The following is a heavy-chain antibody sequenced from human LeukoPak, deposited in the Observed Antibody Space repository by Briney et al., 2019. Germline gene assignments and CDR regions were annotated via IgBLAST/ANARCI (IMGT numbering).Heavy chain of an antibody. CDR3: ARAELLWSPGIYY. J-gene: IGHJ4*02. V-gene: IGHV4-59*01. D-gene: IGHD3-10*01. CDR2: IYHSGSN. CDR1: GGAISSDY. Sequence: TSETPSLTCTVSGGAISSDYWSSSREPPGKGLEWIGYIYHSGSNNYPPSHKSRLTISVDASKTQFSLKLSSVTAADTAVYYCARAELLWSPGIYYWGQGTLVTVSS.